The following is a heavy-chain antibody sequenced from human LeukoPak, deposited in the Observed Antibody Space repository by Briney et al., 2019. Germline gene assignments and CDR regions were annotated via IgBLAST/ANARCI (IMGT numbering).Heavy chain of an antibody. CDR3: ARAVDTAMVQFDY. CDR1: GGSFSGYY. V-gene: IGHV4-59*01. Sequence: SETLSLTCAVYGGSFSGYYWSWIRQPPGKGLEWIGQIYYSGSTKYNPSLKSRVTISVDTSKNQFSLKLSSVTAADTAVYYCARAVDTAMVQFDYWGQGTLVTVSS. J-gene: IGHJ4*02. CDR2: IYYSGST. D-gene: IGHD5-18*01.